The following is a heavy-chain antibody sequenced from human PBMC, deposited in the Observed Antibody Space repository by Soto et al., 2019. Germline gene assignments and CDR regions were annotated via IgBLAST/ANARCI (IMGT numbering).Heavy chain of an antibody. J-gene: IGHJ4*02. Sequence: EVQLVESGGDLVQPGGSLRLSCEVSGFTFSSHEMNWVRQAPGKGLEWVSKIDSSGSGVDYADSVRGRFTISRDNAKNSLYLQMNSLRAEDTAVYYCARGWSGPGVHFDYWGQGSLVTVSS. V-gene: IGHV3-48*03. CDR1: GFTFSSHE. CDR2: IDSSGSGV. D-gene: IGHD3-10*01. CDR3: ARGWSGPGVHFDY.